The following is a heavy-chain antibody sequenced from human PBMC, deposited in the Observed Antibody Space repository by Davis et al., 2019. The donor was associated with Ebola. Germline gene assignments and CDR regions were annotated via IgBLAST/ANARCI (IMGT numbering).Heavy chain of an antibody. CDR1: GGSFSGYY. Sequence: SETLSLTCAVYGGSFSGYYWSWIRQPPGKGLEWIGEINHSGSTNYNPSLKSRVTISVDTSKNQFSLKLSSVTAADTAVYYCARVIGLNWFDPWGQGTLATVSS. D-gene: IGHD1-26*01. CDR2: INHSGST. J-gene: IGHJ5*02. V-gene: IGHV4-34*01. CDR3: ARVIGLNWFDP.